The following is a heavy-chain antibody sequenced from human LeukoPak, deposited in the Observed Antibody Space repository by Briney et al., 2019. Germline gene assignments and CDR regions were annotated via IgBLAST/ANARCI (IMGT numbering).Heavy chain of an antibody. Sequence: SETLSLTCTVSGGSISRYYWSWIRQPAGEGLEWIGRIYTSGSTNYNPSLKSRVTMSVDTSKNQFPLKLSSVTAADTAVYYCARDNTPPLWFDPWGQGTLVTVSS. D-gene: IGHD2/OR15-2a*01. J-gene: IGHJ5*02. CDR3: ARDNTPPLWFDP. CDR2: IYTSGST. CDR1: GGSISRYY. V-gene: IGHV4-4*07.